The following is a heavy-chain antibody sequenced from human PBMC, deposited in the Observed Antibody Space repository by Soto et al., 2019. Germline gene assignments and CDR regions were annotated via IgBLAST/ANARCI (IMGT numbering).Heavy chain of an antibody. CDR1: GYTFIHYA. CDR2: INAASGNT. J-gene: IGHJ4*02. Sequence: ASVKVSCKASGYTFIHYAIHWVRQAPGQRPEWMGLINAASGNTQYSQKFQGRVTITRDTSANTAYMELSSLRSEDTAVYFCSRTGYSTCLYFYFDYWGQGTLVTVSS. CDR3: SRTGYSTCLYFYFDY. V-gene: IGHV1-3*01. D-gene: IGHD2-8*01.